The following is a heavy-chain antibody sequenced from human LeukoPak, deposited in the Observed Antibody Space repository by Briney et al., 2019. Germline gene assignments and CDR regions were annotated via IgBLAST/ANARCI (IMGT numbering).Heavy chain of an antibody. CDR2: VYYSGST. J-gene: IGHJ5*02. CDR1: GGSISSGGYY. V-gene: IGHV4-61*08. CDR3: ARHKGSSWYEGWFDP. D-gene: IGHD6-13*01. Sequence: PSETLSLTCTVSGGSISSGGYYWSWIRQPPGKGLEWIGYVYYSGSTNYSPSLKSRVTISVDTSKNQFPLKLSSVTAADTAVYYCARHKGSSWYEGWFDPWGQGTLVTVSS.